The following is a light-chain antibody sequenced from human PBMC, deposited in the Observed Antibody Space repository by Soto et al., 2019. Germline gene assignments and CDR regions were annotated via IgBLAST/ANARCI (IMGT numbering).Light chain of an antibody. V-gene: IGLV2-14*01. J-gene: IGLJ2*01. CDR1: SSDVGAYNF. Sequence: QSALTQPASVSGSPGQSITISCTGSSSDVGAYNFVSWYQHHPGEAPKLLLYEVTTRPSGVSSRFSGSKSGNTASLTISGLQADDEATYYCCSCARDYPYVLFGGGTKLTVL. CDR3: CSCARDYPYVL. CDR2: EVT.